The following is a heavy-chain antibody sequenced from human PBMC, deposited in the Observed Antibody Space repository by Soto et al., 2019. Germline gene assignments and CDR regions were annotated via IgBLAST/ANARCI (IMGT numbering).Heavy chain of an antibody. Sequence: WVRXXPGXXXXWVAVISYDGXXKYYAQSVKGRFTISRDNSKNTLFLNMDSLRPEDTAVYHCVKGDLDTAVVNSPDALDFRAPGKMVTLSS. D-gene: IGHD5-18*01. CDR3: VKGDLDTAVVNSPDALDF. J-gene: IGHJ3*01. CDR2: ISYDGXXK. V-gene: IGHV3-30*18.